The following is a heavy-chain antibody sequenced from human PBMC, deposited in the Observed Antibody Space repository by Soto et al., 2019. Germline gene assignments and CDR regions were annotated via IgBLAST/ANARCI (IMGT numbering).Heavy chain of an antibody. Sequence: QVQLQESGPGLVKPSGTLSLTCAVSGDSVSSPYYWCWVRQPPGKGLEWIGEVFHTGTTSYNPSLRSQVTRSFVKTINPFSLVLTSVTAADMAVYYCATSAGWYAIHAWGPGTLVIVSS. CDR3: ATSAGWYAIHA. CDR1: GDSVSSPYY. V-gene: IGHV4-4*02. D-gene: IGHD6-19*01. CDR2: VFHTGTT. J-gene: IGHJ5*02.